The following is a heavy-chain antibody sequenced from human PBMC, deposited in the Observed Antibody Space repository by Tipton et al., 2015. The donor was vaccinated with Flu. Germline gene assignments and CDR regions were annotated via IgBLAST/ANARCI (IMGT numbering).Heavy chain of an antibody. J-gene: IGHJ5*02. CDR2: SHHTGST. V-gene: IGHV4-38-2*01. D-gene: IGHD4-11*01. Sequence: TLSLTCSVSGDSIGGAYYWGWIRQPPGKGLEWIGNSHHTGSTYRNPSLKSRVIISVDRSKNQFFLKLTSVTAADTAVYYRARRDFSNYVSEPKNWFDPWGQGTLVTVSS. CDR1: GDSIGGAYY. CDR3: ARRDFSNYVSEPKNWFDP.